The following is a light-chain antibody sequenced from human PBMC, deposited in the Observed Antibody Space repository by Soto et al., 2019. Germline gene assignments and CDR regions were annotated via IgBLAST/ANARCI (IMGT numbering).Light chain of an antibody. CDR2: DDK. CDR1: DIGSNS. Sequence: SYELTQPPSLSVAPGQTARLPCGGDDIGSNSVHWYQQKPGQAPVLVVHDDKDRPSGIPERFSGANSGNTATLTISRVEVGDEADYYCQVWDTTRDPKWVFGGGTKVTVL. J-gene: IGLJ2*01. V-gene: IGLV3-21*02. CDR3: QVWDTTRDPKWV.